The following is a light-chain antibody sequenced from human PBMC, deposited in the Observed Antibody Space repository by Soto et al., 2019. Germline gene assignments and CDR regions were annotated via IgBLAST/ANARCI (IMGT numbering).Light chain of an antibody. CDR2: AAS. CDR1: QSISNY. V-gene: IGKV1-39*01. CDR3: QQSYSSWPT. J-gene: IGKJ4*01. Sequence: DIQMTQSPSSLSASVGDRVTITCRARQSISNYLNWYQLKPGKVPKLLIYAASTLQTGVPSRFSGSGSGTDFTLTISSLQPEDSASYYCQQSYSSWPTFGGGTKVEIK.